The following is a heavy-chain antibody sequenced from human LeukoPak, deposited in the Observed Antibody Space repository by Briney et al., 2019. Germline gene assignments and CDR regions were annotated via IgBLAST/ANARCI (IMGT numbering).Heavy chain of an antibody. CDR3: ARGSPNIDIVVVVAATHSFDY. J-gene: IGHJ4*02. D-gene: IGHD2-15*01. Sequence: PSETLSLTCAVYGGSFSGYYWSWIRQPPGKGLEWIGEINHSGSTNYNPSLKSRVTISVDTSKNQFSLKLSSVTAADTAVYYCARGSPNIDIVVVVAATHSFDYWGQGTLVTVSS. CDR2: INHSGST. V-gene: IGHV4-34*01. CDR1: GGSFSGYY.